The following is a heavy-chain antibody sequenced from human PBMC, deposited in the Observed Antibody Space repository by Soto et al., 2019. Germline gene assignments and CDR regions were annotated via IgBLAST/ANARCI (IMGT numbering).Heavy chain of an antibody. CDR1: GYTFTSYA. D-gene: IGHD1-1*01. J-gene: IGHJ6*02. CDR3: ARRRSTTGTNYYGMDV. CDR2: INAGNGNT. V-gene: IGHV1-3*01. Sequence: GASVKVSCKASGYTFTSYAMHWVRQAPGQRLEWMGWINAGNGNTKYSQKFQGRVTITRDTSASTAYMELSSLRSEDTAVYYFARRRSTTGTNYYGMDVWGQGTTVTVSS.